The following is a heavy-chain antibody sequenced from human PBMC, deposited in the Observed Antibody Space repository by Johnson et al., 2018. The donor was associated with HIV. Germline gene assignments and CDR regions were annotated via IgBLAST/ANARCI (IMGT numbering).Heavy chain of an antibody. CDR1: GFTFDDYA. CDR2: ISWNSGSI. J-gene: IGHJ3*02. D-gene: IGHD6-13*01. V-gene: IGHV3-9*01. CDR3: AKTTFMIAAAGPLAFDI. Sequence: VQLVESGGGLVQPGRSLRLSCAASGFTFDDYAMHWVRQAPGKGLEWVSGISWNSGSIGYADSVKGRFTISRDNAKNSLYLQMNSLRAEDTAVYYCAKTTFMIAAAGPLAFDIWGQGTMVTVSS.